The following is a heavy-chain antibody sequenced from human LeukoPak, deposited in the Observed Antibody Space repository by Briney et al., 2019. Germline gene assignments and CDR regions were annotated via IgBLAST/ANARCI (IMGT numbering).Heavy chain of an antibody. J-gene: IGHJ4*02. D-gene: IGHD3-9*01. CDR1: GFTFSSYA. CDR3: AKDLLRYFDWSKDY. V-gene: IGHV3-23*01. Sequence: GGSLRLFCAASGFTFSSYAMSWVRQAPGKGLEWVSAISGSGGSTYYADSVKGRFTISRDNSKNTLYLQMNSLRAEDTAVYYCAKDLLRYFDWSKDYWGQGTLVTVSS. CDR2: ISGSGGST.